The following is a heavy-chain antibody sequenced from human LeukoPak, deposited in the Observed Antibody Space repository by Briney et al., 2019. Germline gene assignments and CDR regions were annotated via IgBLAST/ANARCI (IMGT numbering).Heavy chain of an antibody. V-gene: IGHV4-30-2*01. J-gene: IGHJ4*02. CDR3: ARGGSGSYLYYFDY. CDR2: IYHSGST. Sequence: SETLSLTCAVSGGSISSGGYSWSWIRQPPGKGLEWIGCIYHSGSTYYNPSLKSRVTISVDRSKNQFSLKLSSVTAADTAAYYCARGGSGSYLYYFDYWGQGTLVTVSS. CDR1: GGSISSGGYS. D-gene: IGHD3-10*01.